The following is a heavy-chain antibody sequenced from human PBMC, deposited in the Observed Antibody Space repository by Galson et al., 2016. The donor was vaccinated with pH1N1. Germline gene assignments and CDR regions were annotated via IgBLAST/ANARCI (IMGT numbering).Heavy chain of an antibody. CDR1: GFSVSSSGMG. D-gene: IGHD3-16*01. J-gene: IGHJ3*01. CDR2: IYWDDDK. Sequence: PALVKPPQTLTLTCNFSGFSVSSSGMGVGWIRQPPGKDLEWLAVIYWDDDKRYSPSLKSRLTITKDTSKNQVVLKMTNMDPADTATYYCAHREVMITNAFDFWGQGTMVTVSS. V-gene: IGHV2-5*02. CDR3: AHREVMITNAFDF.